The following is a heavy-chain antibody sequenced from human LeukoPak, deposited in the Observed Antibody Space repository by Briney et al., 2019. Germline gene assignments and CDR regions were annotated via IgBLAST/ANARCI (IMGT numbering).Heavy chain of an antibody. V-gene: IGHV3-21*01. CDR3: ARDIGASSKNYYYYYMDV. Sequence: GGSLRLSCAASGFTFSSYSMNWVRQAPGKGLEWVSSISSSSSYIYYADSVKGRFTISRDNAKNSLYLRMNSLRAEDTAVYYCARDIGASSKNYYYYYMDVWGKGTTVTVSS. J-gene: IGHJ6*03. CDR1: GFTFSSYS. D-gene: IGHD6-13*01. CDR2: ISSSSSYI.